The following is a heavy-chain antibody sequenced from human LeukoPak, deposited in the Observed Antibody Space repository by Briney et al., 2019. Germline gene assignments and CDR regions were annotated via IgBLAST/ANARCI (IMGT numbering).Heavy chain of an antibody. V-gene: IGHV3-7*01. CDR1: GFTSSSYW. Sequence: PGGSLRLSCTASGFTSSSYWMYWVRQAPGKGLEWVANIKQDGSEKYYVDSVKGRFTISRDNAKNSLYLQMNSLRAEDTAVYYCARGRYYYGSGSRGDFDYWGQGTLVTVSS. D-gene: IGHD3-10*01. CDR3: ARGRYYYGSGSRGDFDY. CDR2: IKQDGSEK. J-gene: IGHJ4*02.